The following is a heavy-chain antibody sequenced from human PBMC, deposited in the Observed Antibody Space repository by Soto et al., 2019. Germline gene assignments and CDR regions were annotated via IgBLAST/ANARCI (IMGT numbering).Heavy chain of an antibody. D-gene: IGHD5-18*01. CDR3: ARNREYIYGYFDY. J-gene: IGHJ4*02. CDR1: GFSFSTYA. CDR2: ISGSGDRT. V-gene: IGHV3-23*01. Sequence: GSLRLSCAASGFSFSTYAMGWVRQARGKGLEWVSGISGSGDRTHYADSVEGRFTISRDNSKDTVFLQMNSLRAEDTAVYYCARNREYIYGYFDYWGQGILVTSPQ.